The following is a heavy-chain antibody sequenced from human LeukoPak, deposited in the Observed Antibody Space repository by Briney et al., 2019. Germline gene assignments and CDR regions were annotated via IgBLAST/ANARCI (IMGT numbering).Heavy chain of an antibody. CDR1: GFTFSSYA. CDR3: AKGTWIQLWLLVPLTPYYFDY. Sequence: PGGSLRLSCAASGFTFSSYAMSWVRQAPGKGLEWVSAISGSGGSTYYADSVKGRFTISRDNSKNTLYLQMNSLRAEDTAVYYCAKGTWIQLWLLVPLTPYYFDYWGQGTLVTVSS. V-gene: IGHV3-23*01. J-gene: IGHJ4*02. D-gene: IGHD5-18*01. CDR2: ISGSGGST.